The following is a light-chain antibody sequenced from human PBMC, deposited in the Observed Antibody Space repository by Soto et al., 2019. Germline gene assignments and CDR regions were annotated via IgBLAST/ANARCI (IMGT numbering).Light chain of an antibody. CDR2: GAS. J-gene: IGKJ1*01. Sequence: EVVWTQSPATLSLSPGERATLSFKASQSISYSLAWYQQKPGQAPRLLIYGASNRATGIPDRFSGSGSGTDFTLTISRLEPEDFAVYYCQQYGSSGTFAQGTKVAIK. CDR3: QQYGSSGT. CDR1: QSISYS. V-gene: IGKV3-20*01.